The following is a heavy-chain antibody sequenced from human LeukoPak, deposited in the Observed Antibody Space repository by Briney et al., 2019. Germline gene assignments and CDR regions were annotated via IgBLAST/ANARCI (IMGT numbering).Heavy chain of an antibody. D-gene: IGHD5-24*01. V-gene: IGHV3-21*01. J-gene: IGHJ4*02. CDR2: ISSSSSYI. CDR3: ARDAKGHGCPDY. Sequence: GGSLRLSCVASGFAFSDYNVHWVRRAPGKGLEWVSFISSSSSYIYYAESVKGRFTISRDNAKNSLYLQMDSLTVDDTAVYYCARDAKGHGCPDYWGQGTLVTVSS. CDR1: GFAFSDYN.